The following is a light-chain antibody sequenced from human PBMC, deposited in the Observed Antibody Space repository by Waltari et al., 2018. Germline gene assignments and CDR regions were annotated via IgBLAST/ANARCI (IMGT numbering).Light chain of an antibody. CDR2: GVN. J-gene: IGLJ2*01. V-gene: IGLV1-40*01. CDR3: QSYDTSLSVV. Sequence: QSVLTQPPSVSGAPGQRVTISCPGGGSNTGAGYDVHWYRQLPGKAPELLIYGVNNRPSGVPDRFFGSLSGTSASLAITGLQAEDEADYYCQSYDTSLSVVFGGGTKLTV. CDR1: GSNTGAGYD.